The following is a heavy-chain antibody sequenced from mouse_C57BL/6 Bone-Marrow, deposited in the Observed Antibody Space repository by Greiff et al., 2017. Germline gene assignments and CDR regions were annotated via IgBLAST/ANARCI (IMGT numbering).Heavy chain of an antibody. CDR1: GYTFTSYN. Sequence: QSGAELVRPGASVKMSCKASGYTFTSYNMHWVKQTPRQGLEWIGAIYPGNGDTSYNQKFKGKATLTVDKSSSTAYMQLSSLTSEDSAVYFCALDSSGYVRFAYWGQGTLVTVSA. V-gene: IGHV1-12*01. D-gene: IGHD3-2*02. J-gene: IGHJ3*01. CDR3: ALDSSGYVRFAY. CDR2: IYPGNGDT.